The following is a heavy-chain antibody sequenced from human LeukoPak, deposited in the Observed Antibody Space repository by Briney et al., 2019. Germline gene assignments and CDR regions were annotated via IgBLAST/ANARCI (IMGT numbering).Heavy chain of an antibody. CDR1: GFTFSSYA. CDR3: AKAMGITMIVVVPDFDY. Sequence: GGSLRLSCAASGFTFSSYAMSWVRQAPGKGLEWVSAISSSGGSTYYADSVKGRFTISRDNSKNTLYLQMNSLRAEDTAVYYCAKAMGITMIVVVPDFDYWGQGTLVTVSS. D-gene: IGHD3-22*01. CDR2: ISSSGGST. V-gene: IGHV3-23*01. J-gene: IGHJ4*02.